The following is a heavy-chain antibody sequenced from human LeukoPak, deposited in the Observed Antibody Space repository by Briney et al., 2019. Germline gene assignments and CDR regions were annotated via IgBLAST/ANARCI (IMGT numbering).Heavy chain of an antibody. CDR1: GGSITNTNY. Sequence: PSGTLSLTCGVSGGSITNTNYWTWVRQPPGKGLEWIGEVNIQGSTNYNTSLMGRVAIAVDTSENHISLQLTSVTAADTAVYYCAREGGPYRPLDYSGQGTLVTVSS. CDR2: VNIQGST. J-gene: IGHJ4*02. V-gene: IGHV4-4*02. CDR3: AREGGPYRPLDY.